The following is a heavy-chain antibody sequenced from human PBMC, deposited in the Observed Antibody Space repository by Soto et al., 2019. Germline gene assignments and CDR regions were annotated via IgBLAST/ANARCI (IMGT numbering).Heavy chain of an antibody. CDR3: ARAGVLRFLEWLLLDY. J-gene: IGHJ4*02. Sequence: ASVKVSCKASGYTFTSYYMHWVRQAPGQGLEWMGIINPSGGSTSYAQKFQGRVTMTRDTSTSTVYMELSSLRSEDTAVYYCARAGVLRFLEWLLLDYWGQGTLVTVSS. V-gene: IGHV1-46*03. CDR1: GYTFTSYY. D-gene: IGHD3-3*01. CDR2: INPSGGST.